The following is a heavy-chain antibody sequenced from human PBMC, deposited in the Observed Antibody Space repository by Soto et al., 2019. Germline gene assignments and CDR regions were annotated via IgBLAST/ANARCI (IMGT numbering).Heavy chain of an antibody. Sequence: SETLSIPGPVSGCSIRSNSYSWSWIRQPPGKGLEWIGSIYYSGSTYYNPSLKSRVTISVDTSKNQFSLKLRSVTGGDTAVYYCARHSTDYYYDSSGYYYDPLDYWGQRTLVTVSS. CDR1: GCSIRSNSYS. D-gene: IGHD3-22*01. CDR2: IYYSGST. J-gene: IGHJ4*02. CDR3: ARHSTDYYYDSSGYYYDPLDY. V-gene: IGHV4-39*01.